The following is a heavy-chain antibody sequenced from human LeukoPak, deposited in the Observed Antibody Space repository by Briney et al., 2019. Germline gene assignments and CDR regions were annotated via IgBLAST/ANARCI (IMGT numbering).Heavy chain of an antibody. D-gene: IGHD5-12*01. CDR1: GGSISSNSHY. J-gene: IGHJ4*02. Sequence: SETLSLTCAVSGGSISSNSHYWGWIRQPPGKGLEWIGSIYYSGSTYYNPSLKSRVTISVDTSKNQFSLKLSSVTAADTAVYYCARDHGGYDGFDYWGQGTLVTVSS. CDR3: ARDHGGYDGFDY. CDR2: IYYSGST. V-gene: IGHV4-39*02.